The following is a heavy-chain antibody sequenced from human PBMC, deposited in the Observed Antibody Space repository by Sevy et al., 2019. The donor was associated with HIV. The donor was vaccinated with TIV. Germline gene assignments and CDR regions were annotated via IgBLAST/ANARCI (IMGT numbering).Heavy chain of an antibody. D-gene: IGHD3-22*01. CDR3: ARDYYDSSGYYGGYFAY. CDR2: IWYDGSNK. V-gene: IGHV3-33*01. J-gene: IGHJ4*02. CDR1: GFTFSSYG. Sequence: GGSLRLSCAASGFTFSSYGMHWVRQAPGKGLEWVAVIWYDGSNKYYADSVKGRLTISRDNSKNTLYLQMNSLRAEDTAVYYCARDYYDSSGYYGGYFAYWGQGTLVTVSS.